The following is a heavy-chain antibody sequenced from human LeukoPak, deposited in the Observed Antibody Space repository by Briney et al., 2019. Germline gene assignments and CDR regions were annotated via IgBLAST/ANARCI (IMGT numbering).Heavy chain of an antibody. V-gene: IGHV3-74*01. CDR2: INSDGSST. Sequence: GGSPRLSCAASGFTFSSYWMHWVRQAPGKGLMWVSRINSDGSSTTYADSVKGRFTISRDNTKNTLYLQMDSLRAEDTAVYYCARDINGDYSYWGQGTLVTVSS. CDR1: GFTFSSYW. D-gene: IGHD4-17*01. J-gene: IGHJ4*02. CDR3: ARDINGDYSY.